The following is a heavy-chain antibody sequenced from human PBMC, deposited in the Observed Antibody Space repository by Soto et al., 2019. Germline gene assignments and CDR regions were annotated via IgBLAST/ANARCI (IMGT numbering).Heavy chain of an antibody. Sequence: GGSQRLSCAASGFTFRSYSMNWVRQAPGKGLEWVSYISSGSITIYYADSVKGRFTISRDNAKNSLYLQLNSLRDEDTAVYYCARDFGYGDYVDCWGQGTLVTVSS. CDR1: GFTFRSYS. J-gene: IGHJ4*02. CDR2: ISSGSITI. D-gene: IGHD4-17*01. CDR3: ARDFGYGDYVDC. V-gene: IGHV3-48*02.